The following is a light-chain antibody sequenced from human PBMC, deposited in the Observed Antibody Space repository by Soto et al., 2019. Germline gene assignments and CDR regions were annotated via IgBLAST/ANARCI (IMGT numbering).Light chain of an antibody. V-gene: IGKV3-20*01. J-gene: IGKJ5*01. Sequence: EIVLTQSPGTLSLSPGERATLSCRAIQSVISSYLAWYQQKPGQAPRLLIYGASSRATGIPDRFSGSGSGTDFTLTISRLEPEDFAVYYCQQYGSSLPITFGQGTRLETK. CDR3: QQYGSSLPIT. CDR1: QSVISSY. CDR2: GAS.